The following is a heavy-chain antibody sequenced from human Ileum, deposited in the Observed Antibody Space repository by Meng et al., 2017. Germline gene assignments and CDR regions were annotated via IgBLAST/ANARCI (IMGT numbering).Heavy chain of an antibody. J-gene: IGHJ2*01. CDR1: GGSIERNNW. CDR3: ARADYVRYFDL. Sequence: HVHVQECVQCMVKSSETLALACAASGGSIERNNWWTWICQPPGQGLEWIGEVYHSGGTHYNPSLQSRVTISIDNSKNRFSLSLNSVTAADTAIYYCARADYVRYFDLWGRGTLVTVSS. D-gene: IGHD3-10*02. V-gene: IGHV4-4*02. CDR2: VYHSGGT.